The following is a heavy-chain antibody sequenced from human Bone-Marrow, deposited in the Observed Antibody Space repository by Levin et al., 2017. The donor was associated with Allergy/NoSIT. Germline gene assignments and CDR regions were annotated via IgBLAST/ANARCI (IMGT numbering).Heavy chain of an antibody. CDR1: GFTLGSYG. Sequence: PGGSLRLSCVTSGFTLGSYGMHWVRQAPGKGLEWVAVLWNDGNRKYYADSVKGRFTIFRDRSKSTLYLQMNSLVAEDTAVYYCARDDDSNGHYGIFNYWGQGTLVTVAS. V-gene: IGHV3-33*01. J-gene: IGHJ4*02. CDR2: LWNDGNRK. CDR3: ARDDDSNGHYGIFNY. D-gene: IGHD3-3*01.